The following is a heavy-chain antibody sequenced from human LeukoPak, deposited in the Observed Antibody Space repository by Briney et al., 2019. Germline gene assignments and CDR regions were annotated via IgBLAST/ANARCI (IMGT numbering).Heavy chain of an antibody. CDR3: ARSYYYDNDSYYDFDY. CDR2: INAGSGNT. CDR1: GYNFATYA. J-gene: IGHJ4*02. V-gene: IGHV1-3*01. D-gene: IGHD3-22*01. Sequence: GASVKVSCKASGYNFATYAIHWVRQAPGQRLEWMGWINAGSGNTKYSQKFQGRVTITWDTSASTANMELSNLRSEDTAVYYCARSYYYDNDSYYDFDYWGQGTLVTVSS.